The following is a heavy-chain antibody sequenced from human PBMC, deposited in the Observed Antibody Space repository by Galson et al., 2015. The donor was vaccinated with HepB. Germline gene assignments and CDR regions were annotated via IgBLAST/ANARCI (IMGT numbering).Heavy chain of an antibody. D-gene: IGHD3-10*01. CDR2: IYTSGST. J-gene: IGHJ2*01. Sequence: QVQLQESGPGLVKPSETLSLTCTVSGGSISSYYWSWIRQPAGKGLEWIGRIYTSGSTNYNPSLKSRVTMSVDTSKNQFSLKLSSVTAADTAVYYCARGPYGSGSRYWYFDLWGRGTLVTVSS. CDR1: GGSISSYY. CDR3: ARGPYGSGSRYWYFDL. V-gene: IGHV4-4*07.